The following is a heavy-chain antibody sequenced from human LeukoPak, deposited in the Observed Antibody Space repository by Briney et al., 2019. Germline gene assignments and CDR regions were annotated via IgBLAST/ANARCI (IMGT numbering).Heavy chain of an antibody. Sequence: ESGGSLRLSCEASGFTFSSYALTWVRQAPGKGLEWVSTISSSAASTFYADSVKGRFTISRQNSKNTLYLQMNSLRAEDTAVYYCARGGGSVFFDDWGQGTLVTVSS. J-gene: IGHJ4*02. CDR2: ISSSAAST. CDR1: GFTFSSYA. V-gene: IGHV3-23*01. D-gene: IGHD1-26*01. CDR3: ARGGGSVFFDD.